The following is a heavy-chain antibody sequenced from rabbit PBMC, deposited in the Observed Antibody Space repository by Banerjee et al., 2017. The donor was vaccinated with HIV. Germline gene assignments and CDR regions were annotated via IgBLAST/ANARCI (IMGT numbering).Heavy chain of an antibody. Sequence: QSLEESGGDLVKPGASLTLTCTASGLDFSSSYYYMCWVRQAPGKGLEWIACIDVSSGGSTYYASWAKGRFTISKTSSTTVTLQMTSLTAADTATYFCARDPAGREDFNLWGPGTLVTVS. D-gene: IGHD4-2*01. CDR3: ARDPAGREDFNL. J-gene: IGHJ4*01. V-gene: IGHV1S40*01. CDR2: IDVSSGGST. CDR1: GLDFSSSYYY.